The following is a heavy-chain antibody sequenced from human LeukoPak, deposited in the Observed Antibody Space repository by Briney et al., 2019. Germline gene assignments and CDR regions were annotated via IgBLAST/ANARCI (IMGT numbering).Heavy chain of an antibody. CDR2: ISSTSSTV. CDR3: AKDTHYYDSSGYQDY. Sequence: GGSLRLSCAVSGFTFSSYSMTWVRQAPGKGLEWVSYISSTSSTVYYADSVKGRFTISRDNSKNTLYLQMNSLRAEDTAVYYCAKDTHYYDSSGYQDYWGQGTLVTVSS. V-gene: IGHV3-48*01. J-gene: IGHJ4*02. CDR1: GFTFSSYS. D-gene: IGHD3-22*01.